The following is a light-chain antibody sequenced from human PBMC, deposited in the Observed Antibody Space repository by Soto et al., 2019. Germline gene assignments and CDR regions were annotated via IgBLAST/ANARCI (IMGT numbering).Light chain of an antibody. CDR2: EVI. V-gene: IGLV2-14*01. CDR1: SNDVGAYNY. CDR3: SSYTSSSTLV. J-gene: IGLJ2*01. Sequence: QSVLTQPASVSGSPGQSITISCTATSNDVGAYNYVSWYQQYPGKAPKLMIYEVINRPSGVSNRFSGSKSGNTASLIISGLQAEDEADYYCSSYTSSSTLVFGGGTKVTVL.